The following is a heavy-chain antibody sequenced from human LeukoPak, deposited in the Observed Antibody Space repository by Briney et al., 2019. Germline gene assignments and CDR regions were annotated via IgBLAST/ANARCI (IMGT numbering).Heavy chain of an antibody. D-gene: IGHD2-15*01. CDR2: ISAYNGNT. Sequence: ASVKVSCKASGYTFTSYGISWVRQAPGQGLEWMGWISAYNGNTNYAQKFQGRVTMTRDTSISTAYMELSRLRSDDTAVYYCARDATDGRPFDYWGQGTLVTVSS. CDR3: ARDATDGRPFDY. V-gene: IGHV1-18*01. CDR1: GYTFTSYG. J-gene: IGHJ4*02.